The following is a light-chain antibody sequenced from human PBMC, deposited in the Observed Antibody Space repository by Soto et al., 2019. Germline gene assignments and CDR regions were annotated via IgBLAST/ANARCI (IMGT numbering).Light chain of an antibody. V-gene: IGKV3-15*01. Sequence: EIVMTQSPATLSVSPGERATLSCRASQSVSNNLAWYQQKPGQAPRLLIYGASTRATGIPARFSGSGSGTEFTLTISSLQSEDFAVYYCQQYNNWRPQTFGQGTKVEIK. CDR1: QSVSNN. J-gene: IGKJ1*01. CDR3: QQYNNWRPQT. CDR2: GAS.